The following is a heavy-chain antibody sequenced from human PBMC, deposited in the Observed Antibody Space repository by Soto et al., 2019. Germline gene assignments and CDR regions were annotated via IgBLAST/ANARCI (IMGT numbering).Heavy chain of an antibody. CDR3: ARRPTFGRVIVHYGMDV. CDR2: IYQSGST. V-gene: IGHV4-4*02. CDR1: SGSISSSNW. D-gene: IGHD3-16*02. J-gene: IGHJ6*02. Sequence: QVQLQESGPGLVKPSGTLALTCAVSSGSISSSNWWSWVRQPPGKGLEWIGEIYQSGSTKYNPSLKSRVTISVDKSKNQFSLKLNSVTAADTAVYYCARRPTFGRVIVHYGMDVWGQGTTVTVSS.